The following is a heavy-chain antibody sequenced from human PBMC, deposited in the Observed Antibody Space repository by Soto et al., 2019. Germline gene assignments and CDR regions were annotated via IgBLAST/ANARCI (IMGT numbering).Heavy chain of an antibody. CDR2: IYYSGST. D-gene: IGHD3-16*01. CDR3: ARRGGSPTIDY. V-gene: IGHV4-39*01. Sequence: QLQLQESGPGLVKPSETLSLTCTVSGGSISSSSYYWGWIRQPPGKGLEWIGSIYYSGSTYYNPSLQSRVTISVDTSKNQFSLNLSSVTAADTAVYYCARRGGSPTIDYWGQGTLVTVSS. CDR1: GGSISSSSYY. J-gene: IGHJ4*02.